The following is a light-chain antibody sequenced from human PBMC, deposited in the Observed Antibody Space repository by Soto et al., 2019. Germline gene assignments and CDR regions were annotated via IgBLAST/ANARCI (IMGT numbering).Light chain of an antibody. CDR1: QSVSSN. CDR3: QQYDNWPLT. J-gene: IGKJ4*01. V-gene: IGKV3-15*01. CDR2: GAS. Sequence: DIVMTQSPATLPVSPGERATLSCRASQSVSSNLAWYQQKPGQAPRFLIYGASTRATGIPARFSGSGSGTEFTLTISRLQSEDFAVYYCQQYDNWPLTVGGGTKVDLK.